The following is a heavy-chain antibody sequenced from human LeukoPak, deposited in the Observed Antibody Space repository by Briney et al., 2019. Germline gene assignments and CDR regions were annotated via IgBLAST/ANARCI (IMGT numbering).Heavy chain of an antibody. CDR2: ISHDGRDK. V-gene: IGHV3-30*03. CDR1: GFSFSTYG. D-gene: IGHD6-13*01. J-gene: IGHJ4*02. Sequence: GRSLRLSCAASGFSFSTYGMHWVRQAPGKGLEWMAGISHDGRDKYYGDSVKGRLTISRDNSKNTVYLEMNSLRPEDTALYYCARAQPPSSIAAAYPDYWGQGTLVTVSS. CDR3: ARAQPPSSIAAAYPDY.